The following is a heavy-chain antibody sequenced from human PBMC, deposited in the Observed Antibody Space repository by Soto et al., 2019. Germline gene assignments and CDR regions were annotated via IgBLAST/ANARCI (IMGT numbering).Heavy chain of an antibody. D-gene: IGHD3-10*01. CDR3: ARERAFGESSPGYYYYGMDV. CDR1: GGSISSSNW. V-gene: IGHV4-4*02. J-gene: IGHJ6*02. CDR2: IYHSGST. Sequence: QVQLQESGPGLVKPSGTLSLTCAVSGGSISSSNWWSWVRQTPGKGLEWIGEIYHSGSTNYNPSPKSRVTISVDKSKNQFSLKLSSVSAADTAVYYCARERAFGESSPGYYYYGMDVWGQGTTVTVSS.